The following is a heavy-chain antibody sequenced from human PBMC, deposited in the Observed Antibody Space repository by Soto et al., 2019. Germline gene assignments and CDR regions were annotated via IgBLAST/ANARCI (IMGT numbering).Heavy chain of an antibody. D-gene: IGHD2-15*01. CDR3: ARGSDCIGGSCYLDY. V-gene: IGHV4-31*03. CDR2: IYYSGST. J-gene: IGHJ4*02. CDR1: GGSISSGGYY. Sequence: QVQLQESGPGLVKPSQTLSLTCTVSGGSISSGGYYWSWIRQHPGKGLEWIGYIYYSGSTYYNPSLKSRVTISVDTSKNQFYLKLSSVSAADAAVYYCARGSDCIGGSCYLDYWGQGTLVTVSS.